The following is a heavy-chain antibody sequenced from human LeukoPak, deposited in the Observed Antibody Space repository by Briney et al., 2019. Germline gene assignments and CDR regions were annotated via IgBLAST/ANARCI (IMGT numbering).Heavy chain of an antibody. V-gene: IGHV1-46*01. D-gene: IGHD2-2*01. Sequence: ASVKVSCKASGYTFTSYYMHWVRQAPGQGLEWMGIINPSGSSTTYAQKFQGRVTMTRDMSTNTVYMEMSSLTSEDTAVYYCARWAIPSVKDDAFDMWGQGTLVTVSS. J-gene: IGHJ3*02. CDR1: GYTFTSYY. CDR2: INPSGSST. CDR3: ARWAIPSVKDDAFDM.